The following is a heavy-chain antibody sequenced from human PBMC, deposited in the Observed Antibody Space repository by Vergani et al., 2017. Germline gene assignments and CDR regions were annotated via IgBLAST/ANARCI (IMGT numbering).Heavy chain of an antibody. CDR3: ATAYSVFGVVIGYNWFDP. J-gene: IGHJ5*02. V-gene: IGHV1-69*02. Sequence: QVQLVQSGAEVKKPGSSVKVSCKASGGTFSSYTISWVRQAPGQGLEWMGRIIPILGIANYAQKFQGRVTITADKSTSTAYMELSSLRSEDTAVYYCATAYSVFGVVIGYNWFDPWGQGTLVTVSS. CDR2: IIPILGIA. CDR1: GGTFSSYT. D-gene: IGHD3-3*01.